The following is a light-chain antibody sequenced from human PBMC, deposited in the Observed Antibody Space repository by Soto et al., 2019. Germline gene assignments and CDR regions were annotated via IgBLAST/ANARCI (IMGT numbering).Light chain of an antibody. Sequence: QSVLTQPPSVSGAPGQRVTISCTGSSSNIGAGYDVHWYQQLPGTAPKLLIYGNSNRPSGVPDRFSGSKSVTSASLAITGLQAEDEADYYCQSYDSSPSGWVFGGGTKLTVL. V-gene: IGLV1-40*01. CDR3: QSYDSSPSGWV. J-gene: IGLJ3*02. CDR1: SSNIGAGYD. CDR2: GNS.